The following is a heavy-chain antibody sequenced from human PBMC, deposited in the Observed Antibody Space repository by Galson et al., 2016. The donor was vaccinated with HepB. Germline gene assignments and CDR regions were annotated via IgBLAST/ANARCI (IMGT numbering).Heavy chain of an antibody. CDR1: GFTFSTYA. J-gene: IGHJ4*02. V-gene: IGHV3-23*01. D-gene: IGHD3-10*01. CDR3: AKHRGVNAYVPFDY. Sequence: SLRLSCAASGFTFSTYAMTWVRQAPGKGLEWVSGISGSGDDTYYADSVNGRFTISRDNSKNTLDLQMNSLRAEDTAIYYCAKHRGVNAYVPFDYWGQGTLLTVSS. CDR2: ISGSGDDT.